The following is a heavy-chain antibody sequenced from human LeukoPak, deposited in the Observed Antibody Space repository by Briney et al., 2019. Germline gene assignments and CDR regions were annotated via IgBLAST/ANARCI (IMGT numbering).Heavy chain of an antibody. CDR3: ARDSIARGNTGNDMDV. Sequence: GGSLRLSCAASGFTFSDYYLSWIRQAPGKGLEWVSYISHSGSTTYYADSVKGRFSVSRDNAKNSLYLQMNSLRAEDTAVYYCARDSIARGNTGNDMDVWGNGTTVTVSS. CDR2: ISHSGSTT. CDR1: GFTFSDYY. V-gene: IGHV3-11*01. J-gene: IGHJ6*03. D-gene: IGHD1-14*01.